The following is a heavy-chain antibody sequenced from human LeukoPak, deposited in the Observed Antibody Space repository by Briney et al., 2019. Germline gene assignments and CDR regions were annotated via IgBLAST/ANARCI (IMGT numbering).Heavy chain of an antibody. D-gene: IGHD3-10*01. CDR2: IRHDGTET. Sequence: GGSLRPSCAASGFSLSFYGIQWLRQAPGQGPGSVALIRHDGTETYHADSVKGRFTISRDDSKSTFYLQMNSLRPEDTAVYYCAKANRDHLSHYYGVDVWGPGTTV. J-gene: IGHJ6*02. V-gene: IGHV3-30*02. CDR1: GFSLSFYG. CDR3: AKANRDHLSHYYGVDV.